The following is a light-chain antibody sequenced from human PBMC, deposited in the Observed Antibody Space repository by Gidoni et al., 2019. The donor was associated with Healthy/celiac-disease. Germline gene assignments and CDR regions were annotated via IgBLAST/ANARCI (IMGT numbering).Light chain of an antibody. Sequence: QSALTQPASVSGSPGQSITISCPGTSSDVGGYNYVSWYQQHPGKAPKLMIYDVSNRPSGVSNRFSGSKSGNTASLTISGLQAEDEADYYCSSYTSSSGFGGGTKLTVL. CDR1: SSDVGGYNY. J-gene: IGLJ2*01. CDR3: SSYTSSSG. V-gene: IGLV2-14*01. CDR2: DVS.